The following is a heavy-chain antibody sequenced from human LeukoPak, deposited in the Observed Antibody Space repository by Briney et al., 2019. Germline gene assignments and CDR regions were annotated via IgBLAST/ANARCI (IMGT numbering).Heavy chain of an antibody. CDR1: GGSISSYY. J-gene: IGHJ6*03. CDR3: ARAYGDYVLRYMDV. CDR2: IYYSGST. D-gene: IGHD4-17*01. Sequence: SETLSLTCTVSGGSISSYYWSWIRQPPGKGLEWIGYIYYSGSTNYNPSLKSRVTISVDTSKNQFSLKLSSVTAADTAVYYCARAYGDYVLRYMDVRGKGTTVTVSS. V-gene: IGHV4-59*01.